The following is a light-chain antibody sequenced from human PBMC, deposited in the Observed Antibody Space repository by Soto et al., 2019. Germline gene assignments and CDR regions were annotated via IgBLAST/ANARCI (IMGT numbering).Light chain of an antibody. J-gene: IGLJ3*02. Sequence: QSALTQPASVSGSPGQSVTISCTGTNTNIGTYQAISWYQQHPGKAPKLILYEVSQRPSGVSDRFSGSKSGNTASLTISGLQAEDEADYHCCSYAGSYTWVFGGGTKLTVL. V-gene: IGLV2-23*02. CDR1: NTNIGTYQA. CDR3: CSYAGSYTWV. CDR2: EVS.